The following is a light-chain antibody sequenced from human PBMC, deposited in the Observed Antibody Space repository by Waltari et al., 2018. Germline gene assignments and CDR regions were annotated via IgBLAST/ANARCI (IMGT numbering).Light chain of an antibody. V-gene: IGKV3-11*01. CDR1: QNVNRY. Sequence: VVTQSIPPLSFSPGERPTLSCRASQNVNRYLAWYQQRPGQAPRLLIYDTSNRATGIPARFSGSGSETDFTLTISSLEPEDSAVYYCQQRRNWPLTFGGGTKVEIK. J-gene: IGKJ4*01. CDR2: DTS. CDR3: QQRRNWPLT.